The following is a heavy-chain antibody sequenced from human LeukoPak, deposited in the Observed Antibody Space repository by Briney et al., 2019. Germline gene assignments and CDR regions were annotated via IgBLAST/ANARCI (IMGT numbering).Heavy chain of an antibody. Sequence: GGSLRLSCAASGFTFSSYSMNWVRQAPGKGLEWVSSISSSSSYIYYADSVKGRFTISRDNAKNSLYLQMNSLRAEDTAVYYCARESSWIQLWSHAFDIWGQGTMVTVSS. CDR1: GFTFSSYS. V-gene: IGHV3-21*01. CDR3: ARESSWIQLWSHAFDI. CDR2: ISSSSSYI. J-gene: IGHJ3*02. D-gene: IGHD5-18*01.